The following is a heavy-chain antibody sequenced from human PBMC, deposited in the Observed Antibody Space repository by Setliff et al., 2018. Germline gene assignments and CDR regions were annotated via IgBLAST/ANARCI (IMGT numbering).Heavy chain of an antibody. V-gene: IGHV4-39*07. CDR3: ARVRVVQGYYEFDY. CDR1: GGSISSSNYH. Sequence: SETLSLTCSVSGGSISSSNYHWGWLRQPPGKGLEWIANIYFNGNTNRKPSLKSRVTISIDTSKNQFSLRLSSVTAADTATYHCARVRVVQGYYEFDYWGQGTLVTVSS. D-gene: IGHD3-16*01. J-gene: IGHJ4*02. CDR2: IYFNGNT.